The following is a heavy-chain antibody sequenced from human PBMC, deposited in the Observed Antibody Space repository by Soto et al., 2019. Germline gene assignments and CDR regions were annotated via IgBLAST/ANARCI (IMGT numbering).Heavy chain of an antibody. CDR2: IYHSGST. D-gene: IGHD4-17*01. J-gene: IGHJ3*02. V-gene: IGHV4-30-2*01. Sequence: QLQLQESGSGLVTPSQTLSLTCAVSGGSISSGGYSWNWIRQPPGKGLEWIGNIYHSGSTYYNASHKSRVTISVDRSKNPFSLKLSSVTAADTAVYYCGRGDYANAFDIWGQGTMVTVSS. CDR3: GRGDYANAFDI. CDR1: GGSISSGGYS.